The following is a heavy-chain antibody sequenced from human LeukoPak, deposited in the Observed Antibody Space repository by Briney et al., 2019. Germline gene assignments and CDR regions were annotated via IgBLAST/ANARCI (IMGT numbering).Heavy chain of an antibody. D-gene: IGHD3-3*01. J-gene: IGHJ4*02. V-gene: IGHV4-38-2*01. Sequence: PSETLSLTCAVSGYSISRGYYWGWIRQPPGKGLEWIGSFYHSGNTYYNPSLQSPVTISVDTSKNQFSLKLSSVTAADTAVYYCAAITIFGVVKLWGQGTLVTVSS. CDR1: GYSISRGYY. CDR3: AAITIFGVVKL. CDR2: FYHSGNT.